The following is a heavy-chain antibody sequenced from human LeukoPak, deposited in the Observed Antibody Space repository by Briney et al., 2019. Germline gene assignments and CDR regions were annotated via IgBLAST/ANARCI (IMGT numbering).Heavy chain of an antibody. Sequence: SETLSLTCTVSNYSINISYYWGWIRFPPGKPLEWIGNIYHSGSTYYNPSLKSRVTISVDTSKNQFSLKLSSVTAADTAVYYCAKWGCSGGSCYPFDYWGQGTLVTVSS. V-gene: IGHV4-38-2*02. D-gene: IGHD2-15*01. J-gene: IGHJ4*02. CDR3: AKWGCSGGSCYPFDY. CDR1: NYSINISYY. CDR2: IYHSGST.